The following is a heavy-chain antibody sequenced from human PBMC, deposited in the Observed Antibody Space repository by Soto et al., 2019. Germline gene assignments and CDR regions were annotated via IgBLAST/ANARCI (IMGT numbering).Heavy chain of an antibody. J-gene: IGHJ6*02. V-gene: IGHV4-4*02. CDR3: ARFSSSGLYYYFGMGV. Sequence: PSETLSLTCAASGFSISNNNWWTWVRQPPGQGMEWVGDIYHTGIPNYSPSLKSRVTISVDKSKNQFSLKLTSMTAADTAVYFYARFSSSGLYYYFGMGVWGQGTTVTVSS. CDR2: IYHTGIP. CDR1: GFSISNNNW. D-gene: IGHD6-13*01.